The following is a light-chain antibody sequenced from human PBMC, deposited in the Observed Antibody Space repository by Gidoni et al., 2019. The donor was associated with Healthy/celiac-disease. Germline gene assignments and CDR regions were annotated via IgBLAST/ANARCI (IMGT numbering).Light chain of an antibody. V-gene: IGKV3-15*01. J-gene: IGKJ2*01. CDR1: QSVSSN. Sequence: EIVMTQSPATLSVSPGERATLSCRASQSVSSNLAWYQQKPGQAPRLLIYGASTRATGIPARFSGSGSGTEFTLTISSLQSEDFAVYYCQQYNNWPPSYXFXQGTKLEIK. CDR2: GAS. CDR3: QQYNNWPPSYX.